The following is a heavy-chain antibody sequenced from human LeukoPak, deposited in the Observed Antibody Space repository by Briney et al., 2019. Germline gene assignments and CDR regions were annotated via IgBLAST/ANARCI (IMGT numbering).Heavy chain of an antibody. Sequence: SETLSLTCTVSGGSISSSSYYWGWIRQPPGKGLEWIGSIYYSGSTYYIPSLKSRVTISVDTSKNQFSLKLSSVTAADTAVYYCARAFYCSSTSCYPPGRNWFDPWGQGTLVTVSS. CDR3: ARAFYCSSTSCYPPGRNWFDP. V-gene: IGHV4-39*01. CDR2: IYYSGST. J-gene: IGHJ5*02. D-gene: IGHD2-2*01. CDR1: GGSISSSSYY.